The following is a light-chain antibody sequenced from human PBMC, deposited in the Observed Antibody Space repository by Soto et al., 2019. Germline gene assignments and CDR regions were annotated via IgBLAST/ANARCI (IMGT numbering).Light chain of an antibody. CDR2: AVR. Sequence: QSVLTQPASVSGCPGQSITISCTGTGSDVGNYNYVSWYQQNPGKAPKLIIYAVRNRPSGVSNRFSGSKSGNTASLTISGLQAEDEADYYCSSYRAYSTLWVFGGGTQLTVL. V-gene: IGLV2-14*01. CDR3: SSYRAYSTLWV. J-gene: IGLJ3*02. CDR1: GSDVGNYNY.